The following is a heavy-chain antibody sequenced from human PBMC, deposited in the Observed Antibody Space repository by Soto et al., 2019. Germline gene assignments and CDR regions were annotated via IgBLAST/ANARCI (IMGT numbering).Heavy chain of an antibody. CDR2: ISYDGSNK. CDR1: GFTFSSYG. CDR3: AKGLLGPGRAYGMDV. V-gene: IGHV3-30*18. J-gene: IGHJ6*02. D-gene: IGHD7-27*01. Sequence: QVQLVESGGGVVQPGRSLRLSCAASGFTFSSYGMHWVRQAPGKGLEWVAVISYDGSNKYYADSVKGRFTISRDNTKNPLYRQMNRLRAEDTAVYYCAKGLLGPGRAYGMDVWGQGTTVTVSS.